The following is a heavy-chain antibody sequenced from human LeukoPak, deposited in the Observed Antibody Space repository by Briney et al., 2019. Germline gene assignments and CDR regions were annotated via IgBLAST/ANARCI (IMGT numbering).Heavy chain of an antibody. D-gene: IGHD6-6*01. Sequence: GGSLRLSCAASGFTFSSYGMHWVRQAPGKGLEWVAVIWYDGSNKYYADSVKGRFTIPRDNSKNTLYLQMNSLRAEDTAVYYCAKVKFAARTQYYYYYMDVWGKGTTVTVSS. CDR1: GFTFSSYG. CDR3: AKVKFAARTQYYYYYMDV. J-gene: IGHJ6*03. V-gene: IGHV3-33*06. CDR2: IWYDGSNK.